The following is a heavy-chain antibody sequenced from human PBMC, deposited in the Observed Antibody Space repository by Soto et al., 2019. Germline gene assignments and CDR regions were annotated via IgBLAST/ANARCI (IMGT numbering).Heavy chain of an antibody. D-gene: IGHD3-16*01. J-gene: IGHJ6*02. CDR3: ARLLWLNPPHYYPYGMAV. CDR1: GYSFTSYW. Sequence: ESLKISCKGSGYSFTSYWIGWVRQMPGKGLEWMGIIYPGDSDTGYSPSFQGQVTISADKSISTAYLQWSSLKASDTAMYYCARLLWLNPPHYYPYGMAVWGQGTTVTSP. CDR2: IYPGDSDT. V-gene: IGHV5-51*01.